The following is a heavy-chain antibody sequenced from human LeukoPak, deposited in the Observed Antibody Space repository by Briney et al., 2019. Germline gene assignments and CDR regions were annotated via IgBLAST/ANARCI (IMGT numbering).Heavy chain of an antibody. V-gene: IGHV3-66*02. J-gene: IGHJ4*02. CDR3: ARGGLWFGELLGPFDY. Sequence: GGSLRLPCAASGFTVSSNYMSWVRQAPGKGLEWVSVIYSGGSTYYADSVKGRFTISRDNSKNTLYLQMNSLRAEDTAVYYCARGGLWFGELLGPFDYWGQGTLVTVSS. D-gene: IGHD3-10*01. CDR2: IYSGGST. CDR1: GFTVSSNY.